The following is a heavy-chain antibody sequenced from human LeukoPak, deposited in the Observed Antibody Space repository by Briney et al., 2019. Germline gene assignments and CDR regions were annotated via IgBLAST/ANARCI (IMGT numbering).Heavy chain of an antibody. D-gene: IGHD2-2*01. CDR1: GFTFSSYS. V-gene: IGHV3-21*01. CDR2: ISSSSSYI. CDR3: ARDLRVRYCSSTCCYYYHGMDV. Sequence: GGSLRLSCAASGFTFSSYSMNWVRQAPGKGLEWVSSISSSSSYIYYADSVKGRFTISRDNAKNSLYLQMNSLRAEDTAVYYCARDLRVRYCSSTCCYYYHGMDVWGKGTTVTVSS. J-gene: IGHJ6*04.